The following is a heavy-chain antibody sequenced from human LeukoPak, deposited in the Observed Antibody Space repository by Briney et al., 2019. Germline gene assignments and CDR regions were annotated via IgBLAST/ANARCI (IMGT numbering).Heavy chain of an antibody. CDR3: ARLKEGIDY. CDR2: IYYSGNT. CDR1: GGSISGSSYF. J-gene: IGHJ4*02. V-gene: IGHV4-39*01. D-gene: IGHD3-10*01. Sequence: SETLSLTCAVSGGSISGSSYFWGWIRQPPGKGLEWIGSIYYSGNTYYDPSLKSRVTISVDTSKNQFSLKLSSVTAADTAVYYCARLKEGIDYWGQGTLVTVSS.